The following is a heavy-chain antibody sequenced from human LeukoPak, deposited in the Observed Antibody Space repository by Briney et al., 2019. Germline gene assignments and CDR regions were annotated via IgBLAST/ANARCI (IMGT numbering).Heavy chain of an antibody. CDR2: INHSGST. J-gene: IGHJ4*02. CDR1: GGSFSGYY. CDR3: ARVEVNYYGSGSYYLYFDY. D-gene: IGHD3-10*01. Sequence: SETLSLTCAVYGGSFSGYYWSWIRQPPGKGLEWIGEINHSGSTNYNPSLKSRVTISVDTSKNQFSLKLSSVTAADTAVYYCARVEVNYYGSGSYYLYFDYWGQGTLVTVSS. V-gene: IGHV4-34*01.